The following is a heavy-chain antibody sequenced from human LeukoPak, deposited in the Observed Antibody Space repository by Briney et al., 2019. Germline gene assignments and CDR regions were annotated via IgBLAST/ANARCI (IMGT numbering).Heavy chain of an antibody. J-gene: IGHJ4*02. CDR3: ALSSSWYGGFFDY. CDR2: ISYDGSNK. CDR1: GFTFNKHG. Sequence: GGSLRLSCAASGFTFNKHGMHWVRQAPGKGLEWVAVISYDGSNKYYADSVKGRFTISRDNSKNTLYLQMNSLRAEDTAVYYCALSSSWYGGFFDYWGQGTLVTVSS. V-gene: IGHV3-30*03. D-gene: IGHD6-13*01.